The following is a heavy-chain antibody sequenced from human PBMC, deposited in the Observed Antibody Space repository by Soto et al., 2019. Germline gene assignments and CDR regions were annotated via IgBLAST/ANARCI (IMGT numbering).Heavy chain of an antibody. CDR1: GFTVSSNY. J-gene: IGHJ6*03. D-gene: IGHD3-3*01. CDR3: ARASEWSGYGRRPRYYYYYMDV. V-gene: IGHV3-53*04. CDR2: IYSGGST. Sequence: GGSLRLSCAASGFTVSSNYMSWVRQAPGKGLEWVSVIYSGGSTYYADSVKGRFTISRHNSKNTLYLQMNSLRAEDTAVYYCARASEWSGYGRRPRYYYYYMDVWGKGTTVTVSS.